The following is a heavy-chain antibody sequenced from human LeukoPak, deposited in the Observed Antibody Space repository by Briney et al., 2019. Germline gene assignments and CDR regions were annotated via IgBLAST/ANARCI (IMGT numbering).Heavy chain of an antibody. D-gene: IGHD4-17*01. CDR2: IYYSGST. CDR3: ARHEGVYGDYVVGWFDP. V-gene: IGHV4-59*08. J-gene: IGHJ5*02. Sequence: PSETPSLTCTVSGGSISSYYWSWIRQPPGKGLEWIGYIYYSGSTNYNPSLKSRVTMSIDTSKNQFSLKLSSVTAADTAVYYCARHEGVYGDYVVGWFDPWGQGTLVTVSS. CDR1: GGSISSYY.